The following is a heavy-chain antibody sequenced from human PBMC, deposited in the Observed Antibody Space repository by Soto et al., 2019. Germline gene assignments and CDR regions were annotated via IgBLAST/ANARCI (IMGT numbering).Heavy chain of an antibody. V-gene: IGHV3-15*01. CDR1: GLPFRDAW. CDR2: IRSKIHGGTA. Sequence: EVHLVESGGGLVKPGGSLRVSCAASGLPFRDAWMTWVRQAPGKGLEWVGHIRSKIHGGTAEHAAPVQGRFTISRDDSTDEVYPQMNSLKIEDTAIYYCAKAVPFTGGGALVYWGQGTLVTISS. D-gene: IGHD3-16*02. J-gene: IGHJ4*02. CDR3: AKAVPFTGGGALVY.